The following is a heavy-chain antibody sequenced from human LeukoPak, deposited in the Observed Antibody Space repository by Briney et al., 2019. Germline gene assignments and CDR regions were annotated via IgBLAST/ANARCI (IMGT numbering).Heavy chain of an antibody. CDR1: GFIFSSFR. D-gene: IGHD3-10*01. V-gene: IGHV3-74*01. Sequence: GGSLRLSCAASGFIFSSFRMNWVRQAPGKGLVWVSRISTDGSSTSYADSVKGRFTISRDNAKNTLNLQMNSLRAEDTAVYYCARVYDASGHYYGAWGQGTLVTVSS. CDR2: ISTDGSST. J-gene: IGHJ4*02. CDR3: ARVYDASGHYYGA.